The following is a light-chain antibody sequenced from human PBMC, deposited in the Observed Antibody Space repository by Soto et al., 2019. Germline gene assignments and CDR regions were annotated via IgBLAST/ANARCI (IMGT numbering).Light chain of an antibody. CDR3: QQYGSSPSYT. V-gene: IGKV3-20*01. CDR1: QSVSSSY. CDR2: GAS. J-gene: IGKJ2*01. Sequence: IALTQSPGTLSLSPGERATLSCRASQSVSSSYLAWYQQKPGQAPRLLIYGASSRATGIPDRFSGSGSGTDFTLTISRLEPEDFAVYYCQQYGSSPSYTFGQGTKLEIK.